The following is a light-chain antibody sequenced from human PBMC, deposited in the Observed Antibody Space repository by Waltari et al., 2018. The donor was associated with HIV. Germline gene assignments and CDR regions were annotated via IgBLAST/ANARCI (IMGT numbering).Light chain of an antibody. CDR1: SSDVGRYDY. CDR2: EVS. J-gene: IGLJ3*02. V-gene: IGLV2-14*01. CDR3: SSYTSISTLV. Sequence: QSALTQPASVSGSPGQSITISCTGTSSDVGRYDYVSWYQQHPGKAPKFMIYEVSIRPSGVSNRFAGSKSGNTASLTISGLQAEDEADYYCSSYTSISTLVFGGGTKLTVL.